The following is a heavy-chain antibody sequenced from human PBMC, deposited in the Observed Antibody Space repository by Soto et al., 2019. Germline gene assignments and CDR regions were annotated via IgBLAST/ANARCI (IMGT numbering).Heavy chain of an antibody. D-gene: IGHD5-12*01. CDR3: AREVVATIGPDY. CDR2: ISSSSSYI. V-gene: IGHV3-21*01. CDR1: GFTFSSYS. Sequence: EVQLVESGGGLVKPGGSLRLSCAASGFTFSSYSMNWVRQAPGKGLEWVSSISSSSSYIYYADSVKGRFTISRDNAKNSLYLQMNSLRAEDTAVYYCAREVVATIGPDYWCQGTLVTVSS. J-gene: IGHJ4*02.